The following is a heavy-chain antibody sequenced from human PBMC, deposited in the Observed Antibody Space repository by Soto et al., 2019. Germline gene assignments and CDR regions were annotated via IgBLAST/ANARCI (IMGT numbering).Heavy chain of an antibody. CDR3: AKDIFSTLPLELPGF. Sequence: GWLRRSCSASGFTFSSYGMHGVRQAAGKGLEWVAVISYDGSNKYYADSVKGRFTISRDNSKNTLYLQMNSLRAEDTAVYYCAKDIFSTLPLELPGFWGQGTLVTVSS. D-gene: IGHD1-7*01. V-gene: IGHV3-30*18. CDR2: ISYDGSNK. CDR1: GFTFSSYG. J-gene: IGHJ4*02.